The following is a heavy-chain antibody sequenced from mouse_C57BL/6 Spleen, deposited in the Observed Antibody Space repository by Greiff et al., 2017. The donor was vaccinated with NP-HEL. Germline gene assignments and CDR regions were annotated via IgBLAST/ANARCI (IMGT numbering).Heavy chain of an antibody. CDR2: IRNKANGYTT. Sequence: EVHLVESGGGLVQPGGSLSLSCAASGFTFTDYYMSWVRQPPWKALEWLGFIRNKANGYTTEYSASVKGWFSISRDNSQSILYLQMNALRAEDSATDYCSRYLYGSSSYFDYWGQGTTLTVSS. J-gene: IGHJ2*01. CDR3: SRYLYGSSSYFDY. CDR1: GFTFTDYY. V-gene: IGHV7-3*01. D-gene: IGHD1-1*01.